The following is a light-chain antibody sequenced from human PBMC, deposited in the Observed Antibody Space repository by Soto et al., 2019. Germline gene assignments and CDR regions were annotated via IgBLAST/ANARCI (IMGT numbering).Light chain of an antibody. J-gene: IGLJ1*01. Sequence: QSVLTQPASVSGSPGQSITISCTATSSDVGGYNYVSWYQQHPGIAPKLLIYGVTNRPSGVSTRFSGSESGNTASLTISGLQAEDEADYHCSSYTRASTLLYLCGTGTKLTVL. V-gene: IGLV2-14*01. CDR2: GVT. CDR3: SSYTRASTLLYL. CDR1: SSDVGGYNY.